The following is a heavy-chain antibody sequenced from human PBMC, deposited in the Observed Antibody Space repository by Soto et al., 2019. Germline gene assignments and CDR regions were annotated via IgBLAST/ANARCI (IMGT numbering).Heavy chain of an antibody. CDR2: ISSSSSTI. CDR1: GFTFSSYS. Sequence: GGSLRLSCAASGFTFSSYSMNWVRQAPGKGLEWVSYISSSSSTIYYADSVKGRFTISRDNAKNSLYLQMNSLRAEDTAVYYCARDRRYCSGGSCYPMLDAFNIWGQGTMVTVSS. J-gene: IGHJ3*02. V-gene: IGHV3-48*01. D-gene: IGHD2-15*01. CDR3: ARDRRYCSGGSCYPMLDAFNI.